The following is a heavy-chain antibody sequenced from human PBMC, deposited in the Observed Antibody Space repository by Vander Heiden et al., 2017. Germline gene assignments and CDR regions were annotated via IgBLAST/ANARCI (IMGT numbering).Heavy chain of an antibody. J-gene: IGHJ4*02. Sequence: EVKLVESGGGVVKPGGSLRLSCTASEFIFGSAWRSWVRQDRGKGLEWVGRIKSEADGGTTDYAAPVKDRFTIFRDDSKNTLYLQMNSLKTDDTAFYYCTRPYGADHYFDYWGQGALVTVSS. CDR2: IKSEADGGTT. V-gene: IGHV3-15*01. CDR3: TRPYGADHYFDY. D-gene: IGHD3-10*01. CDR1: EFIFGSAW.